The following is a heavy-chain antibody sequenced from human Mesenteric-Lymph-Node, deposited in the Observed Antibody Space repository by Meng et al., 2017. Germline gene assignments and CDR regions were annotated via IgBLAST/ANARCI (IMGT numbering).Heavy chain of an antibody. CDR3: AKATRHTCEGINCYYFDS. V-gene: IGHV3-23*01. CDR1: GFTFTNYA. Sequence: GGSLRLSCVASGFTFTNYAMSWVRQTPGKGLEWVATFSGRGIATTYHAASLKGRFTISRDDSESTLHLQMASLRAEDTAVYFCAKATRHTCEGINCYYFDSWGHGTPVTVSS. J-gene: IGHJ4*01. CDR2: FSGRGIATT. D-gene: IGHD5-24*01.